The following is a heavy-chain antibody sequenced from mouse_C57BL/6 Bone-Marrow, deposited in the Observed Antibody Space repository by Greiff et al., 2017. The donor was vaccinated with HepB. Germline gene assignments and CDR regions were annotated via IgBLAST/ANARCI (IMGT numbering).Heavy chain of an antibody. CDR3: AGLRRDYYAMDY. V-gene: IGHV1-82*01. J-gene: IGHJ4*01. CDR1: GYAFSSSW. D-gene: IGHD2-4*01. CDR2: IYPGDGDT. Sequence: QVQLQQSGPELVKPGASVKISCKASGYAFSSSWMNWVKQRPGKGLEWIGRIYPGDGDTNYNGKFKGKATLTADKSSSTAYMQLSSLTSEDSAVYVCAGLRRDYYAMDYWGQGTSVTVSS.